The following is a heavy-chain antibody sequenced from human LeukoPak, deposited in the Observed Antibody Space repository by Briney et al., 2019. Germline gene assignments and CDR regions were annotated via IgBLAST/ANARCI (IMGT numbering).Heavy chain of an antibody. CDR1: GGSINIYY. CDR3: ARVGYCSGGSCRFDP. Sequence: SETLSLTCTVSGGSINIYYWSWIRQPPGKGLERIGYISHSGSTNYNPSLKSRVTISVDTSKNQFSLDLSSVTAADTAVYYCARVGYCSGGSCRFDPWGQGTLVTVSS. J-gene: IGHJ5*02. V-gene: IGHV4-59*01. CDR2: ISHSGST. D-gene: IGHD2-15*01.